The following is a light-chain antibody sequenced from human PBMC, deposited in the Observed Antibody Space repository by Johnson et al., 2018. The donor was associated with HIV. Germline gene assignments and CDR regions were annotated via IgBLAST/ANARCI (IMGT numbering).Light chain of an antibody. CDR1: SSNIANNY. J-gene: IGLJ1*01. Sequence: QSVLTQSPSVSAAPGQKVTISCSGGSSNIANNYVSWYQQLPGSAPKLLIYDTIKRHSGIPDRFSGSKTGTSATLGITGLQTGDEADYYCGTWDSSLNAYVVGAATKVAVL. CDR3: GTWDSSLNAYV. V-gene: IGLV1-51*01. CDR2: DTI.